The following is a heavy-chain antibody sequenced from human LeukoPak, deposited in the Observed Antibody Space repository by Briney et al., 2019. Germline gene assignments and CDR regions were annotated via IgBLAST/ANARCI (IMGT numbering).Heavy chain of an antibody. CDR3: ARPAGGGSYWGTTYYFDY. V-gene: IGHV4-38-2*02. CDR2: IYHSGST. D-gene: IGHD1-26*01. CDR1: GYSISSGYY. Sequence: KPSETLSLTCTVSGYSISSGYYWGWIRQPPGKGLEWIGSIYHSGSTYYNPSLKSRVTISVDTSKNQFSLKLSSVTAADTAVYYCARPAGGGSYWGTTYYFDYWGQGTLVTVSS. J-gene: IGHJ4*02.